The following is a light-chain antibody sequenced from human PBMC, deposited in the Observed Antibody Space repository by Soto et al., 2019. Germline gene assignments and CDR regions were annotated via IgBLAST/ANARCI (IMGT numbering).Light chain of an antibody. Sequence: EILMTQAPATLSVSPGERVTFSCRSSQSVSYYLAWYQQKPGQAPRLLIYDASTRATGIPVRFSGSGSGTDFTLTISSLQHEDFATYYCQQSYYNPTFGQGTKVDIK. CDR2: DAS. V-gene: IGKV3-15*01. J-gene: IGKJ1*01. CDR3: QQSYYNPT. CDR1: QSVSYY.